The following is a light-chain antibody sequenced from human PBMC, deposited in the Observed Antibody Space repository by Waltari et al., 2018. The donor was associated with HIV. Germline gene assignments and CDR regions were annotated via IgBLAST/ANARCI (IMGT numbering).Light chain of an antibody. V-gene: IGLV2-11*01. Sequence: QSALPQPRSVSGSPGQSVTISCTGTSSDVGGYNYVSWYQQHPGKAPKLMIYDVRKRPSGVPDRFSGSKSGNTASLTISGLQAEDEADYYCCSYAGSYTYVFGTGTKVTVL. CDR1: SSDVGGYNY. CDR3: CSYAGSYTYV. CDR2: DVR. J-gene: IGLJ1*01.